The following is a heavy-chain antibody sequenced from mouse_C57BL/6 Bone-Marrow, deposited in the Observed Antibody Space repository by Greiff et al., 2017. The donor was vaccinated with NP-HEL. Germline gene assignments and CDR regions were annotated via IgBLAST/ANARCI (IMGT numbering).Heavy chain of an antibody. CDR1: GFTFSNYW. V-gene: IGHV6-3*01. D-gene: IGHD4-1*02. CDR3: TATGTGFDY. J-gene: IGHJ2*01. Sequence: EVKLMESGGGLVQPGGSMKLSCVASGFTFSNYWMNWVRQSPEKGLEWVAQIRLKSDNYATHYAESVKGRFTISRDDSKSSVYMQMNNLRAEDTGIYYCTATGTGFDYWGQGTTLTVSS. CDR2: IRLKSDNYAT.